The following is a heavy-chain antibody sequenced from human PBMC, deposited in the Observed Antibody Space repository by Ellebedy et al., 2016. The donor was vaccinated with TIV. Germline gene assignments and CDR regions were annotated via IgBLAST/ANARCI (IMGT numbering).Heavy chain of an antibody. Sequence: AVSVKVSCKASGYSFTSYYMHWVRQAPGQGLEWLGIILPTGGSTDYAQRFQGRVTMTRDTSTSTVYMELGSLTFEDTAVYYCAREDLLASSSPDHYGLYVWGQGTTVTVSS. CDR3: AREDLLASSSPDHYGLYV. J-gene: IGHJ6*02. D-gene: IGHD6-6*01. V-gene: IGHV1-46*01. CDR1: GYSFTSYY. CDR2: ILPTGGST.